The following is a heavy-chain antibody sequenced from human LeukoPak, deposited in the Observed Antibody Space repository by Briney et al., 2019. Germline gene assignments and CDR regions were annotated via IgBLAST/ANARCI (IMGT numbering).Heavy chain of an antibody. D-gene: IGHD1-1*01. CDR2: ISNGASTI. CDR1: GFTFSDYY. J-gene: IGHJ4*02. Sequence: GGSLRLSCGASGFTFSDYYMGWIRQAPGKGLEWVSYISNGASTIYYVDSVKGRFTISRDNSKNTLYLQMNSLRAEDTAVYYCARDTGLFDYWGQGTLVTVSS. V-gene: IGHV3-11*04. CDR3: ARDTGLFDY.